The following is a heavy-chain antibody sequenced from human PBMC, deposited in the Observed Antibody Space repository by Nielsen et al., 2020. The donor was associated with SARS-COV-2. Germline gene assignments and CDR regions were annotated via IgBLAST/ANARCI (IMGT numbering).Heavy chain of an antibody. CDR3: ARARGAYGDYYYYYYTGV. D-gene: IGHD4-17*01. V-gene: IGHV6-1*01. CDR2: TYYRSKWYN. Sequence: WIRQSPSRGLEWLGRTYYRSKWYNDYAVSVKSRITINPDTSKNQFSLHLNSVTPEGTAAYYCARARGAYGDYYYYYYTGVWGKGTTVTVSS. J-gene: IGHJ6*03.